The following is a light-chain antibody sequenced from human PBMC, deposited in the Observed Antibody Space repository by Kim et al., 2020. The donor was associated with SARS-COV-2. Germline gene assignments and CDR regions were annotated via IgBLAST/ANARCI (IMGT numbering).Light chain of an antibody. Sequence: GNTVTSSCPRTRGNIAYNYVQWYQQRPGSAPTIVIYEDSERPSGVPDRFSGSIDTSSSSASLTISGLKTEDEADYYCQSYDISNVIFGGGTQLTVL. CDR2: EDS. CDR1: RGNIAYNY. CDR3: QSYDISNVI. V-gene: IGLV6-57*03. J-gene: IGLJ2*01.